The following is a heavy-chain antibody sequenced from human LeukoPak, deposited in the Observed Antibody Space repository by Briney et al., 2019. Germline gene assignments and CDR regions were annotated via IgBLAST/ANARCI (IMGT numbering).Heavy chain of an antibody. CDR3: ARGSQNVVITAYDY. D-gene: IGHD3-22*01. V-gene: IGHV5-51*01. J-gene: IGHJ4*02. CDR1: GYSFTYYW. CDR2: IYPGDSDT. Sequence: GESLKISCKGSGYSFTYYWIGWVRQMPGKGLEWMGIIYPGDSDTRYSPSFQGQVTISADKSINTAYLQWSSLKASDSAMYYCARGSQNVVITAYDYWGQGTLVPVSS.